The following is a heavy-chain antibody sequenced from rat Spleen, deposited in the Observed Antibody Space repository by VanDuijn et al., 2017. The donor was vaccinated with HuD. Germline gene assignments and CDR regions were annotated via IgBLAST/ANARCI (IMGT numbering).Heavy chain of an antibody. D-gene: IGHD1-1*01. V-gene: IGHV2S75*01. CDR3: TALQSDFDN. CDR2: IWGDGNT. Sequence: QVQLKESGPGLVQPSQTLSLTCTVSGFSLTNYGVIWVRQSPGKGLEWMGIIWGDGNTDYNSALKSRLSISRDTSKSQVFLQMNSLQTEDTAMYYCTALQSDFDNWGQGVMVTVSS. J-gene: IGHJ2*01. CDR1: GFSLTNYG.